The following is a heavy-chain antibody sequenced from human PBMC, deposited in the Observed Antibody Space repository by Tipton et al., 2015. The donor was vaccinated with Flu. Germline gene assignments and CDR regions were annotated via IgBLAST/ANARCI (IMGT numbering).Heavy chain of an antibody. CDR1: GFTFSSYS. CDR2: IWYDGSNK. V-gene: IGHV3-33*08. CDR3: AYLEWMATIPY. J-gene: IGHJ4*02. D-gene: IGHD5-24*01. Sequence: RSLRLSCAASGFTFSSYSMNWVRQAPGKGLEWVAVIWYDGSNKYYADSVKGRFTISRDNSKNTLYLQMNSLRAEDTAVYYCAYLEWMATIPYWGQGTLVTVSS.